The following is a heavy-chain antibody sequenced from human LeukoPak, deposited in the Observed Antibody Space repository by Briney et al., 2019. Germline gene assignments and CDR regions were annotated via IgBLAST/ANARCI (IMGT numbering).Heavy chain of an antibody. V-gene: IGHV1-2*02. D-gene: IGHD3-3*01. J-gene: IGHJ4*02. Sequence: ASVKVSCKASGYTFTGYYMHWVRQAPGQGLEWMGWINPNSGGTNYAQKFQGRVTMTRDTSISTAYMELSRLRSDDTAVYCCARSGRTVHYDFWSGYREFDYWGQGTLVTVSS. CDR3: ARSGRTVHYDFWSGYREFDY. CDR1: GYTFTGYY. CDR2: INPNSGGT.